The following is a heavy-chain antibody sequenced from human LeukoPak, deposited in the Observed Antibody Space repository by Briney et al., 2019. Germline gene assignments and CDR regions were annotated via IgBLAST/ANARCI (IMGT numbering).Heavy chain of an antibody. CDR3: ARASRITMIVVVLSDAFDI. Sequence: PSETLSLTCTVSGGSISSYYWNWIRQPPGKGLEWIGYIYYSGSANYNPSLKSRVTISVDTSKNQFSLNLSSVTAADTAVYYCARASRITMIVVVLSDAFDIWGQGTMVTVSS. J-gene: IGHJ3*02. CDR1: GGSISSYY. V-gene: IGHV4-59*01. D-gene: IGHD3-22*01. CDR2: IYYSGSA.